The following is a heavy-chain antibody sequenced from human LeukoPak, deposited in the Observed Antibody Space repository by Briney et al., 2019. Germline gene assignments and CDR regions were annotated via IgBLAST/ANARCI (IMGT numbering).Heavy chain of an antibody. CDR3: ARVPRTVVGTKDAKYFQH. D-gene: IGHD6-19*01. J-gene: IGHJ1*01. V-gene: IGHV3-74*01. CDR1: GFTFSSYW. Sequence: GGSLRLSCTASGFTFSSYWMHWVRQAPGKGLVRVSRINSDGSSTNYADSVKGRFTISRDNAKNTLYLQMNSLRAEDTAVYYCARVPRTVVGTKDAKYFQHWGQGTLVTVSS. CDR2: INSDGSST.